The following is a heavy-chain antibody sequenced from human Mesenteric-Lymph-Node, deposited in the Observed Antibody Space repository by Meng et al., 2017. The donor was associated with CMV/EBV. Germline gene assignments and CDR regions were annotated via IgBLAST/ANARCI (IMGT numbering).Heavy chain of an antibody. CDR1: GFTYSDYY. V-gene: IGHV3-66*02. J-gene: IGHJ4*02. CDR3: ARGKVYFDY. Sequence: GESLKISCAASGFTYSDYYMNWVRQAPGKGLEWVSVIYSGGSTYYADSVKGRFTISRDNSKNTVYLQMNSLRGEDTAVYYCARGKVYFDYWGQGTLVTVSS. CDR2: IYSGGST.